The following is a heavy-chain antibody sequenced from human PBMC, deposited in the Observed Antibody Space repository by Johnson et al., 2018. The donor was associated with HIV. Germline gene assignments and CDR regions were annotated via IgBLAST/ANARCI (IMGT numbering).Heavy chain of an antibody. J-gene: IGHJ3*02. CDR3: AKAQTGTTGAFDI. CDR1: GFTFDDYG. D-gene: IGHD1-7*01. V-gene: IGHV3-20*04. Sequence: VQLVESGGGVVRPGGSLRLSCAASGFTFDDYGMSWVRQAPGKGLEWVSGISWNSGSIGYADSVKGRFTISRDNAKNSLYLQMNSLRAEDTALYYCAKAQTGTTGAFDIWGQGTMVTVSS. CDR2: ISWNSGSI.